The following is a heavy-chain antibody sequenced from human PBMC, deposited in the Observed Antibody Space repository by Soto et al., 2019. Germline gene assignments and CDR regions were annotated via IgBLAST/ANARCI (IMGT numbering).Heavy chain of an antibody. CDR2: VYNSGST. D-gene: IGHD6-13*01. J-gene: IGHJ4*02. CDR3: ARYRREAVAGYTLDN. CDR1: GGSISSYY. Sequence: SETLSLTCTVSGGSISSYYWTWIRQPPGKGLEWIGYVYNSGSTNYNPSLKSRVTISEDTSKSQFSLKVNSMTAADTAVYYCARYRREAVAGYTLDNWDQGILVTVSS. V-gene: IGHV4-59*01.